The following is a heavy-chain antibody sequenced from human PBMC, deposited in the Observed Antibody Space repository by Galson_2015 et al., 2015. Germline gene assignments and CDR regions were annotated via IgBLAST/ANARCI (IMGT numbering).Heavy chain of an antibody. J-gene: IGHJ2*01. V-gene: IGHV6-1*01. CDR1: GDSVSSNSAA. CDR2: TYYRSKWYN. CDR3: ARNRLRGEYFDL. D-gene: IGHD4-17*01. Sequence: CAISGDSVSSNSAAWNWIRQSPSRGLEWLGRTYYRSKWYNDYAVSVKSRITINPDTSKNQFSLKLSSVTAADTAMYYCARNRLRGEYFDLWGRGTLVTVSS.